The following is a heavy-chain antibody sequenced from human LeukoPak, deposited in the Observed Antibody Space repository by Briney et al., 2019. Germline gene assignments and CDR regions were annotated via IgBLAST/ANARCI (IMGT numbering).Heavy chain of an antibody. CDR1: GYTFTGYY. J-gene: IGHJ5*02. CDR2: INPNSGGT. CDR3: ATYYYGSGSVWFDP. V-gene: IGHV1-2*02. Sequence: ASVKVSCKASGYTFTGYYMHWVRQAPGQGLEWMGWINPNSGGTNYAQKFQGRVTMTRDTSISTAYMELSSLRSEDTAVYYCATYYYGSGSVWFDPWGQGTLVTVSS. D-gene: IGHD3-10*01.